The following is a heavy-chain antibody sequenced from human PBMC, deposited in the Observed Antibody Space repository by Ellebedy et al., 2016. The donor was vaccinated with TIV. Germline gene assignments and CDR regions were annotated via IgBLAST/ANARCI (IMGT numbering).Heavy chain of an antibody. V-gene: IGHV1-18*01. J-gene: IGHJ5*02. CDR3: ARDPCSSTSCPWSDP. D-gene: IGHD2-2*01. Sequence: ASVKVSCKASGYTFTSYGITWVRQAPGQGLEWMGWISAYNGNTNYAQKFQGRVTMTRDTSISTAYMELSRLRSDDTAVYYCARDPCSSTSCPWSDPWGQGTLVTVSS. CDR1: GYTFTSYG. CDR2: ISAYNGNT.